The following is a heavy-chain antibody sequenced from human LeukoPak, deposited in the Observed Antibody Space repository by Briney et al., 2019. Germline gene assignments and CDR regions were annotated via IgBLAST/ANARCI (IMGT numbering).Heavy chain of an antibody. CDR1: GFTFSTFA. Sequence: PGGSLRLSCAASGFTFSTFAMIWVRQPPGKGLEWVSSIFPSGDEIHYADSVRGRFTISRDNSKSTLSLQMNRLRAEDTAMYYCAKASNCSGGSCYFDYWGQGTLVTVSS. D-gene: IGHD2-15*01. CDR2: IFPSGDEI. CDR3: AKASNCSGGSCYFDY. J-gene: IGHJ4*02. V-gene: IGHV3-23*01.